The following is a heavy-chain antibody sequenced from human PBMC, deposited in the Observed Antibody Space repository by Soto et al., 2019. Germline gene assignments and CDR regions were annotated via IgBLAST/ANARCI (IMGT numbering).Heavy chain of an antibody. V-gene: IGHV4-34*01. CDR1: GGSFSGYY. D-gene: IGHD3-22*01. CDR2: INHSGST. CDR3: ARGIFRGYYDSSGYYPSYYGMDV. Sequence: SSETLSLTCAVYGGSFSGYYWSWIRQPPGKGLEWIGEINHSGSTNYNPSLKSRVTISVDTSKNQFSLKLSSVTAADTAVYYCARGIFRGYYDSSGYYPSYYGMDVWGQGTRVTVSS. J-gene: IGHJ6*02.